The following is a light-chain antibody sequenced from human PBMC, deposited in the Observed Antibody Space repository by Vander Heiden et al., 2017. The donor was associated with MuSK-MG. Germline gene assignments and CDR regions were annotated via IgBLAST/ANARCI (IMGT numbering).Light chain of an antibody. CDR1: SSTSRPQY. J-gene: IGLJ2*01. CDR2: DNK. CDR3: GTWDSSLSAGV. V-gene: IGLV1-51*01. Sequence: QSVFTQPPSVSAAPGHKVPVSCSGSSSTSRPQYVSWYLRPPGPAPKLLIYDNKKRPSGIPDRFSGSNSGTSATLGITGLQTGDEADYYCGTWDSSLSAGVFGGGTKLTVL.